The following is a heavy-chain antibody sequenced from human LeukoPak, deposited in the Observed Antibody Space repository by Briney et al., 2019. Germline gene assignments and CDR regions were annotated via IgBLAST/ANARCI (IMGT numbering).Heavy chain of an antibody. CDR3: AKVSGVLRGVLWDS. CDR1: GFTFSTSA. Sequence: GGSLRLSCAASGFTFSTSAVHWVRQAPGKGLEWVTVISYDGRNKYYADSVRGRFTISRDNSKNTLYLQMNSLRVEDTAVYYCAKVSGVLRGVLWDSWGQGTLVTVSS. D-gene: IGHD3-10*01. CDR2: ISYDGRNK. V-gene: IGHV3-30*04. J-gene: IGHJ4*02.